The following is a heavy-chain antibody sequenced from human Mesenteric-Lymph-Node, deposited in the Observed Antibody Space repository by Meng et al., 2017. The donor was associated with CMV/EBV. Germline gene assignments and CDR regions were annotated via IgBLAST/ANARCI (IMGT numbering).Heavy chain of an antibody. Sequence: ASGYTFTTYDIHWVRQAPGQGLEWMALINVGNGNTRYSQKFQGRASITRDTSATIAYMELSSLTSEDTAVYYCARDDYTSGWTYFDYWGQGTLVTVSS. CDR3: ARDDYTSGWTYFDY. D-gene: IGHD6-19*01. V-gene: IGHV1-3*01. CDR1: GYTFTTYD. J-gene: IGHJ4*02. CDR2: INVGNGNT.